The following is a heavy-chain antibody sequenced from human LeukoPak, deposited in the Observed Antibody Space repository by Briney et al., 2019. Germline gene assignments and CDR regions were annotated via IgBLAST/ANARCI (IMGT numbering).Heavy chain of an antibody. CDR1: GFTFSSYA. CDR3: AKVDCSSTSCYAFDPYYYYGMDV. CDR2: ISGSGGST. Sequence: GGSPRLSCAASGFTFSSYAMSWVRQAPGKGLEWVSAISGSGGSTYYADSVKGRFTISRDNSKNTLYLQMNSLRVEDTAVYYCAKVDCSSTSCYAFDPYYYYGMDVWGQGTTVTVSS. D-gene: IGHD2-2*01. V-gene: IGHV3-23*01. J-gene: IGHJ6*02.